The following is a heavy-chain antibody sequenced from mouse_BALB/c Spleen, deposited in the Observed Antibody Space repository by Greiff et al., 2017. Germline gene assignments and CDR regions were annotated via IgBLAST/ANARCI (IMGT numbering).Heavy chain of an antibody. J-gene: IGHJ3*01. CDR2: IWTGGGT. V-gene: IGHV2-9-2*01. D-gene: IGHD1-1*01. CDR3: AYGRGFAY. CDR1: GFSLTSYD. Sequence: VHLVESGPGLVAPSQSLSITCTVSGFSLTSYDISWIRQPPGKGLEWLGVIWTGGGTNYNSAFMSRLSISKDNSKSQVFLKMNSLQTDDTAIYYCAYGRGFAYWGQGTLVTVSA.